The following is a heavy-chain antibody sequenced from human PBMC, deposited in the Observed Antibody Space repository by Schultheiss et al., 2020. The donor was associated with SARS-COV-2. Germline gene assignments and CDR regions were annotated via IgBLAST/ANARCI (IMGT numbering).Heavy chain of an antibody. D-gene: IGHD6-13*01. V-gene: IGHV3-7*04. CDR1: GFTFSSYW. Sequence: GGSLRLSCAASGFTFSSYWMSWVRQAPGKGLEWVANIKQDGSEKYYVDSVKGRFTISRDNAKNSLYLQMNSLRAEDTAVYYCARGIAAAGVYFDYWGQGTLVTVSS. CDR3: ARGIAAAGVYFDY. CDR2: IKQDGSEK. J-gene: IGHJ4*02.